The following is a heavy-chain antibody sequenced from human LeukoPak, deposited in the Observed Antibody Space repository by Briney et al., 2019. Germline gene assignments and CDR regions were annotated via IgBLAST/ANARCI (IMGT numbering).Heavy chain of an antibody. CDR2: IFYSVTT. CDR3: ARAWSSPLAFDP. V-gene: IGHV4-59*02. D-gene: IGHD6-19*01. Sequence: PSETLSLTCTVSGGSASSHYWSWIRQSPGKGLEWIGYIFYSVTTDYNPSLKSRVTISIDTSNNKFSLKLSSVTAADTAVYYCARAWSSPLAFDPWGQGTLVTVSS. J-gene: IGHJ5*02. CDR1: GGSASSHY.